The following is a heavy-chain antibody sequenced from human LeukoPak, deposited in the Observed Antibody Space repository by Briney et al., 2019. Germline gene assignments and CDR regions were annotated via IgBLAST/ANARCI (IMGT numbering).Heavy chain of an antibody. CDR3: AKFYEYCSSTSCTGYFDY. V-gene: IGHV3-23*01. Sequence: GGSLRLSCAASGFTFSNSGMSWVRQAPGKGLEWVSGISGSGDSTYYADSVKGRFTISRDNSKNTLYLQLNSLRAEDTAVYYCAKFYEYCSSTSCTGYFDYWGQGTLVTVSS. J-gene: IGHJ4*02. D-gene: IGHD2-2*01. CDR2: ISGSGDST. CDR1: GFTFSNSG.